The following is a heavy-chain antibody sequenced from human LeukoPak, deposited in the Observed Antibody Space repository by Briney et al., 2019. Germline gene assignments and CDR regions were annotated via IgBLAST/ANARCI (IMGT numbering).Heavy chain of an antibody. CDR3: ARVGADYYDSSYFDY. D-gene: IGHD3-22*01. CDR1: GGSISSYY. CDR2: IYYSGSA. Sequence: SETLSLTCTVSGGSISSYYWSWIRHPPRKGLKWIGYIYYSGSANYNPSLKSRVTISVDTSKNQFSLKLSSVTAADTDEYYCARVGADYYDSSYFDYWGQGTLVTVSS. J-gene: IGHJ4*02. V-gene: IGHV4-59*12.